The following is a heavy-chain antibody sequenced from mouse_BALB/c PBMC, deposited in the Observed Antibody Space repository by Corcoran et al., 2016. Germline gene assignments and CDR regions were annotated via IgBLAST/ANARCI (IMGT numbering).Heavy chain of an antibody. CDR1: GYTFTYYN. J-gene: IGHJ2*01. CDR2: INPRSRGT. V-gene: IGHV1-18*01. Sequence: EVLLQQTGHELVKPGASVKITCKASGYTFTYYNMYWVKQSHGKSLEWIGDINPRSRGTIYNQTFKGRATLTVHKSSSTAYMELRSLTSEDTAVYYCARWGITTFDYWGQGTTVTVSS. CDR3: ARWGITTFDY. D-gene: IGHD1-1*01.